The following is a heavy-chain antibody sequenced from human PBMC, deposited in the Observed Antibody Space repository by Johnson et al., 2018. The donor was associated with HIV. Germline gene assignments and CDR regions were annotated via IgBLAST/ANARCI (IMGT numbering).Heavy chain of an antibody. D-gene: IGHD3-10*01. Sequence: QVQLVESGGGVVQPGTSLILSCAASGFTFSYYSMHWVRQAPGKGLEWVALTSYDGSRKHYADSVKGRFTISRDNSKNTMYLQMNSLRAEDTAVYYCATEGYGSGTYGAFDIWGQGTKVTVSS. CDR2: TSYDGSRK. V-gene: IGHV3-30*04. J-gene: IGHJ3*02. CDR3: ATEGYGSGTYGAFDI. CDR1: GFTFSYYS.